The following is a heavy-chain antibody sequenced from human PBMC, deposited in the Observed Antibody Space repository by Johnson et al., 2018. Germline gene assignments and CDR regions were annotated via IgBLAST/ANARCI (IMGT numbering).Heavy chain of an antibody. D-gene: IGHD3-22*01. V-gene: IGHV3-74*01. Sequence: VQLVQSGGGVVQPGRSLRLSCGASGLTIGTFGMHWVRQAPGKGLVSVSRINSDGSSTAYADSVKGRFPISRDNAKNTLYLQMNSLSAEDTALYYCGREDYYDSSTRGYMDVWGKGTTVIVSS. J-gene: IGHJ6*03. CDR2: INSDGSST. CDR3: GREDYYDSSTRGYMDV. CDR1: GLTIGTFG.